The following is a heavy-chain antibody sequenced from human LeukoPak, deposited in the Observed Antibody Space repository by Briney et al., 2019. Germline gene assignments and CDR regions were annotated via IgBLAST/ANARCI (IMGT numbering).Heavy chain of an antibody. V-gene: IGHV3-74*01. Sequence: PGGSLRLSCATSGFTFSNYNMNWVRQAPGKGQVWVSRINSDGSFTSCADSVKGRFTISRDNAKNTLYLQMNRLRAEDTAIYYCAKEWKSSSSWYQYYFDSWGQGTLVTVSS. CDR2: INSDGSFT. D-gene: IGHD6-13*01. CDR1: GFTFSNYN. CDR3: AKEWKSSSSWYQYYFDS. J-gene: IGHJ4*02.